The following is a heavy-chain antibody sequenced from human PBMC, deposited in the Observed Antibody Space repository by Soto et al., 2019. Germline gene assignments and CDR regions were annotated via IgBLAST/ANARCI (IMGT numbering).Heavy chain of an antibody. CDR2: ISSSGSTI. CDR3: AVLYYDFWSGPPGYSP. Sequence: PGGSVTLSCTASGYTYSIYEINWPRDAPGGGLEWVSYISSSGSTIYYADSVKGRFTISRDNAKNSLYLQMNSLRAEDTAVYYCAVLYYDFWSGPPGYSPWGQGTLVTVSS. D-gene: IGHD3-3*01. CDR1: GYTYSIYE. J-gene: IGHJ5*02. V-gene: IGHV3-48*03.